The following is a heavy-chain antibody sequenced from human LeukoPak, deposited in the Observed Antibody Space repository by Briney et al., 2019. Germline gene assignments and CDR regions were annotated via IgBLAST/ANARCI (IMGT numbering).Heavy chain of an antibody. D-gene: IGHD5-24*01. Sequence: SETLSLTCTVSGGSISSYYWSWIRQPPGKGLEWIGYIYYSGSTNYNPSLKSRVTISVDTSKNQFSLKLSSVTAADTAVYYCASGRDGYNPHYYYCYMDVWGKGTTVTVSS. CDR2: IYYSGST. CDR3: ASGRDGYNPHYYYCYMDV. CDR1: GGSISSYY. J-gene: IGHJ6*03. V-gene: IGHV4-59*01.